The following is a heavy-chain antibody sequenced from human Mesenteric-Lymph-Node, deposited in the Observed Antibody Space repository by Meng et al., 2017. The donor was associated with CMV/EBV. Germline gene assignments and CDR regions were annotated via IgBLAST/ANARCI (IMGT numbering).Heavy chain of an antibody. CDR2: ISDDAGRT. CDR3: AKDCFSGTCYSQ. Sequence: GGPLRLSCAASGFSFSYSAMSWVRQAPGKGLEWVSTISDDAGRTNFADSVKGRFTISRDNSKNTLYLQMNSLRGEDTAMYYCAKDCFSGTCYSQWGQGTLVTVSS. J-gene: IGHJ4*02. V-gene: IGHV3-23*01. CDR1: GFSFSYSA. D-gene: IGHD2-2*02.